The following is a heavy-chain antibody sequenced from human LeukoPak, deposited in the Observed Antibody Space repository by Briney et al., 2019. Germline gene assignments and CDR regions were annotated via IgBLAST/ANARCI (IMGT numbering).Heavy chain of an antibody. Sequence: GGSLRLSCAASGFTFSSYEMSWVRQAPGKGLEWVAVISYDGSNKYYADSVKGRFTISRDNSKNTLYLQMNSLRAEDTAVYYCAKDQYYYDSSGYTYFDYWGQGTLVTVSS. D-gene: IGHD3-22*01. J-gene: IGHJ4*02. CDR3: AKDQYYYDSSGYTYFDY. CDR2: ISYDGSNK. CDR1: GFTFSSYE. V-gene: IGHV3-30*18.